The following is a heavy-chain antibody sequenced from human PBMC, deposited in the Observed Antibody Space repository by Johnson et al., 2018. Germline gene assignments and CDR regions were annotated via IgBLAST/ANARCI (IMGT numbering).Heavy chain of an antibody. CDR2: IHHSGST. J-gene: IGHJ3*01. Sequence: QVQLQESGPGLVKPSGTLSLTCAVSGVSISNSEWWSWVRQSPGKGLEWIGEIHHSGSTNYNPSLRRRVTMSLDKSKNPFSLNLTFVTAADTAVYYCATGPLTNPGGWEIEGWGQGTMVTVSS. V-gene: IGHV4-4*02. CDR1: GVSISNSEW. CDR3: ATGPLTNPGGWEIEG. D-gene: IGHD1-26*01.